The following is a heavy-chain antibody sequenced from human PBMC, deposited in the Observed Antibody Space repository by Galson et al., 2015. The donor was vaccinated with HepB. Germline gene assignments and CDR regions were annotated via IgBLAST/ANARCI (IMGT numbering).Heavy chain of an antibody. CDR2: IKSKTDGGTT. CDR3: TTGGDNWAYYYYYYYMDV. D-gene: IGHD1-20*01. CDR1: GFTFSNAW. V-gene: IGHV3-15*01. Sequence: SLRLSCAASGFTFSNAWMSWVRQAPGKGLEWVGRIKSKTDGGTTDYAAPVKGRFTISRDDSKNTLYLQMNSLKTEDTAVYYCTTGGDNWAYYYYYYYMDVWGKGTTVTVSS. J-gene: IGHJ6*03.